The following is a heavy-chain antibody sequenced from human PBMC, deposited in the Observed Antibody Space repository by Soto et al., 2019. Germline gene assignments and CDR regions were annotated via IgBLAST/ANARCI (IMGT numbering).Heavy chain of an antibody. V-gene: IGHV4-30-2*01. CDR3: ARGFQHYDYVWGSYRPTHWFDP. J-gene: IGHJ5*02. CDR1: GGSISSGGYS. D-gene: IGHD3-16*02. CDR2: IYHSGST. Sequence: SETLSLTCAVSGGSISSGGYSWSWIRQPPGKGLEWIGYIYHSGSTYYNPSLKSRVTISVDRSKNQFSLKLSSVTAADTAVYYCARGFQHYDYVWGSYRPTHWFDPWGQGTLVTVSS.